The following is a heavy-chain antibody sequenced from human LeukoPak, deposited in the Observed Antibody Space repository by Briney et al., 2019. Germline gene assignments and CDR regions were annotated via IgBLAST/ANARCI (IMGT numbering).Heavy chain of an antibody. J-gene: IGHJ3*02. CDR2: ISYDGSNK. CDR1: GFTLSSYA. V-gene: IGHV3-30-3*01. CDR3: ARVTATYYDFWSGWGAFNI. Sequence: TGGSLRLSCAASGFTLSSYAMHWVRQAPGKGLEGVAVISYDGSNKDYADAVKGRFTISRDNSKNRLYLQMNSLRAEDTAVYYCARVTATYYDFWSGWGAFNIWGQGTMVTVSS. D-gene: IGHD3-3*01.